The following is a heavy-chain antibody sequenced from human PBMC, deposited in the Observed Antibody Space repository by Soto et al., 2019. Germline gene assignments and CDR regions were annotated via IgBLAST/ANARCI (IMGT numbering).Heavy chain of an antibody. CDR1: GYSFTSYG. CDR2: IIPIFGTA. D-gene: IGHD3-22*01. V-gene: IGHV1-69*13. CDR3: AREGGYDSSGYPYWYFDL. J-gene: IGHJ2*01. Sequence: GASVKVSCKASGYSFTSYGISWVRQAPGQGLEWMGGIIPIFGTANYAQKFQGRVTITADESTSTAYMELSSLRSEDTAVYYCAREGGYDSSGYPYWYFDLWGRGTLVTVSS.